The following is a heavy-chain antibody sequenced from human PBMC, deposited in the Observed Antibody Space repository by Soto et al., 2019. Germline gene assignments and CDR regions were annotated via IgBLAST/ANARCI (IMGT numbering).Heavy chain of an antibody. CDR3: ASRSDIVLVPAAHNYYGMDV. J-gene: IGHJ6*02. V-gene: IGHV1-69*12. CDR2: IIPIFGTA. Sequence: QVQLVQSGAERKKPGSSVKVSCKASGGTFSSYAISWVRQAPGQGLEWMGGIIPIFGTANYAQKFQGRVTITADESTSTXYXXLSSLRSEDTAVYYCASRSDIVLVPAAHNYYGMDVWGQGTTVTVSS. CDR1: GGTFSSYA. D-gene: IGHD2-2*01.